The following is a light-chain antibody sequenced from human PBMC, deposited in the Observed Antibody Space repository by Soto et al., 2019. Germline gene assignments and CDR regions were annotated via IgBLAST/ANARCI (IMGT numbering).Light chain of an antibody. CDR1: SSDVGSYNL. J-gene: IGLJ2*01. CDR3: CSYAGSSTPV. V-gene: IGLV2-23*01. CDR2: EGS. Sequence: QSVLTQPASVSGSPGQSITISCTGTSSDVGSYNLVSWYQQHPGKAPKLMIYEGSKRTSGVSNRFSGSKSGNTASLTISGLQAEDEADYYCCSYAGSSTPVFGGGTKVTVL.